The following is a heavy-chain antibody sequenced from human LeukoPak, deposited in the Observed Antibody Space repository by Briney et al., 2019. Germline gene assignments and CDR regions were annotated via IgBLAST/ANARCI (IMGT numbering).Heavy chain of an antibody. CDR1: GFTFSTGT. Sequence: GGSLRLSCAASGFTFSTGTMSWVRQAPGKGLEWVSGISASGGSTYYVDSVKGRFTISRDNSKNTVYLQMNSLGAEDTAVYYCAKDRNWASGFDYWGQGTLVTVSS. CDR3: AKDRNWASGFDY. V-gene: IGHV3-23*01. CDR2: ISASGGST. D-gene: IGHD7-27*01. J-gene: IGHJ4*02.